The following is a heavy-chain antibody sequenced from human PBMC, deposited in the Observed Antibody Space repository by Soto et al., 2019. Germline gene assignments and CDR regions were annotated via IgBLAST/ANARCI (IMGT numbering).Heavy chain of an antibody. V-gene: IGHV4-30-2*01. CDR1: GGSISSGVYS. D-gene: IGHD3-22*01. CDR2: IYHSGST. CDR3: ARGPPNSI. J-gene: IGHJ4*02. Sequence: SETLSLTCAVSGGSISSGVYSCSWIRQPPGKGLEWIGYIYHSGSTYYNPSLKSRVTISVDRSKNQFSLKLSSVTAADTAVYYCARGPPNSIWGQGTLVTVS.